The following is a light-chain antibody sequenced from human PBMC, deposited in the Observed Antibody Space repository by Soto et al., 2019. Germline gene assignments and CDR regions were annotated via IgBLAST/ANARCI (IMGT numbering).Light chain of an antibody. J-gene: IGLJ1*01. CDR3: SSYTSSSTYV. Sequence: QSALTQPPSVSGSPGQSVTISCTGTSSDVGSYNGVSWYQQPPGTAPKLMIYDVSNRPSGVPDRFSGSKSGNTASLTISGLQAEDEGVYYCSSYTSSSTYVFGTGTKLTVL. CDR2: DVS. V-gene: IGLV2-18*02. CDR1: SSDVGSYNG.